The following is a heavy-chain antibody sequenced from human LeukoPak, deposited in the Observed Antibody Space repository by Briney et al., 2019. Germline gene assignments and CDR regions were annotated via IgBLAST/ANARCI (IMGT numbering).Heavy chain of an antibody. CDR3: ARRSSGWPFDY. Sequence: PSETLSLTCTVSGGSISSSSSYWGWFRQTPGKGLEWIGTIYDSGSTYSTDYSPSLKRRLSISVDTSNNQFSLKLASVTAADTAVYYCARRSSGWPFDYWGQGTLVTVSS. V-gene: IGHV4-39*01. J-gene: IGHJ4*02. CDR1: GGSISSSSSY. CDR2: IYDSGST. D-gene: IGHD6-19*01.